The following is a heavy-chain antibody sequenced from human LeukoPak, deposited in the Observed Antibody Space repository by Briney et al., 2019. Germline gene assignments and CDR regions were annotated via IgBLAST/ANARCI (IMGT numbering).Heavy chain of an antibody. J-gene: IGHJ5*02. CDR1: GGSFSGYY. D-gene: IGHD3-3*01. CDR3: ARGLLLRETYYDFWSGLKGFDP. CDR2: INHSGST. Sequence: SETLSLTCAVYGGSFSGYYWSWIRQTPGKGLEWIGEINHSGSTNYNPSLKSRVTISVDTAKNQFSLKLRSVSAAYTAVYYCARGLLLRETYYDFWSGLKGFDPWGQGTLVTVSS. V-gene: IGHV4-34*01.